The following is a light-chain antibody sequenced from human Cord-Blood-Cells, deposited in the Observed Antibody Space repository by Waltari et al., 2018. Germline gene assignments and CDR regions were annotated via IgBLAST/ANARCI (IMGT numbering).Light chain of an antibody. J-gene: IGKJ1*01. CDR1: QSISSW. V-gene: IGKV1-5*01. Sequence: DIQMTQSPSTLSASVGDRVTITCRASQSISSWLAWYQQKPGKAPKLLIYDASSLESGVPSRFSGSGSGTEFTLTISSLQPDDFATYYCQQYNSYSPWTFGHVTKVAI. CDR3: QQYNSYSPWT. CDR2: DAS.